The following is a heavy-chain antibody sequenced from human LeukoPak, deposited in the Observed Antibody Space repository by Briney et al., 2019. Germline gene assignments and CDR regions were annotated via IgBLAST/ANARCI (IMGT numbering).Heavy chain of an antibody. CDR3: ATWGDTTAEYFQR. J-gene: IGHJ1*01. D-gene: IGHD2-21*02. Sequence: GGSLRLSCAASGFTFSSYWMNWVRQAPGKGLERVAHINPDGRDTYYVDSVKGRFTISRDNAQNSMYLQMNSLRVEDTAVYYCATWGDTTAEYFQRWGQGTLVTVSS. CDR2: INPDGRDT. V-gene: IGHV3-7*01. CDR1: GFTFSSYW.